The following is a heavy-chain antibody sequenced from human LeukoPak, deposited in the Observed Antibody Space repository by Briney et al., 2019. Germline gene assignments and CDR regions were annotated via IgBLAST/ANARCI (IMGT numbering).Heavy chain of an antibody. CDR3: ARGIWSGYYTAVDY. CDR2: IYTSGST. J-gene: IGHJ4*02. D-gene: IGHD3-3*01. V-gene: IGHV4-61*02. CDR1: GGSISSGSYY. Sequence: SETLSLTCTVSGGSISSGSYYWSWIRQPAGKGLEWIGRIYTSGSTNYNPSLKSRVTISVDTSKKQFSLRLTSVTAADTAVYYCARGIWSGYYTAVDYWGQGTLVTVSS.